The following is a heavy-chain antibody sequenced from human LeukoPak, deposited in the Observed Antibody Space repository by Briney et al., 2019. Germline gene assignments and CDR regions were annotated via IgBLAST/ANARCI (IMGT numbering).Heavy chain of an antibody. J-gene: IGHJ3*02. Sequence: ASVKVSCKVSGYTLTELSMHWVRQAPGKGLEWMGGFDPEDGETIYAQKFQGRVTMTEDTSTDTAYMELSSLRSEDTAVYYCATDAGTISGSYYFAFDIWGQGTMVTVSS. CDR1: GYTLTELS. CDR3: ATDAGTISGSYYFAFDI. V-gene: IGHV1-24*01. CDR2: FDPEDGET. D-gene: IGHD1-26*01.